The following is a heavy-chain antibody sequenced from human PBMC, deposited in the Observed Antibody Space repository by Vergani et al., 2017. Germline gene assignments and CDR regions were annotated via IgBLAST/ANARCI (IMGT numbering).Heavy chain of an antibody. J-gene: IGHJ4*02. CDR2: IYYSGST. Sequence: QLQLQESGPGLVKPSETLSLTCTVSGGSISSSSYYWGWIRQPPGKGLEWIGNIYYSGSTYYNPSLKSRVTISVDTSKNQFSLKLSSVTAADTAVYYCARLPNLAYYYDSSDIDYWGQGTLVTVSS. V-gene: IGHV4-39*01. CDR1: GGSISSSSYY. D-gene: IGHD3-22*01. CDR3: ARLPNLAYYYDSSDIDY.